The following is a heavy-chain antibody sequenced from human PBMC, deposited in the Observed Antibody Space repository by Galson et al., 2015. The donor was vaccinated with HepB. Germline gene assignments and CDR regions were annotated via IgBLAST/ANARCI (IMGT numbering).Heavy chain of an antibody. V-gene: IGHV1-2*02. CDR3: ARTPYSSSWPDY. D-gene: IGHD6-13*01. Sequence: SVKVSCKASGYTFTSYDINWVRQATGQGLEWMGWINPNSGGTNYAQKFQGNVTMTRDTSISTAYMDLSRLTSDDTAVYYCARTPYSSSWPDYWGQGTLVSVSS. CDR2: INPNSGGT. CDR1: GYTFTSYD. J-gene: IGHJ4*02.